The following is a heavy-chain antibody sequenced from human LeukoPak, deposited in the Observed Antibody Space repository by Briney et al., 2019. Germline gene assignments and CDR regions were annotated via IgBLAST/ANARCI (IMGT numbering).Heavy chain of an antibody. CDR1: GFTFSSNW. V-gene: IGHV3-7*01. J-gene: IGHJ4*02. CDR2: IRQDGSDK. D-gene: IGHD2-15*01. CDR3: ARDRDCGDGGCYPHFDY. Sequence: PGGSLRLSCAASGFTFSSNWMSWVRQAPGKGLEWVANIRQDGSDKYSMDSVKGRFTISRDNAMNSLSLQMNSLRVEDTAVYYCARDRDCGDGGCYPHFDYWGQGVRVTVSS.